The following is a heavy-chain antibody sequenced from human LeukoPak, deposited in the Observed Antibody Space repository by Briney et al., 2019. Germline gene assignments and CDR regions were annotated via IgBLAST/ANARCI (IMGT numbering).Heavy chain of an antibody. J-gene: IGHJ6*02. Sequence: SETLSLTCTVSGVSISSYYWSWIRQTPGKGLEWIGNIYYSGSTNYNPSLKSRVTISVATSKNQFSLKLSSVTAADTAVYYCARGYGRAYYYYYGMDVWGQGTTVTVSS. D-gene: IGHD4-17*01. CDR3: ARGYGRAYYYYYGMDV. CDR1: GVSISSYY. V-gene: IGHV4-59*01. CDR2: IYYSGST.